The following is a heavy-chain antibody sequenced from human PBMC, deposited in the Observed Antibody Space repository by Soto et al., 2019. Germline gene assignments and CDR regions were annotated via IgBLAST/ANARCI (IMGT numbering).Heavy chain of an antibody. V-gene: IGHV4-4*07. CDR1: GGSISKFY. J-gene: IGHJ5*02. CDR2: VYATGTT. Sequence: TLSLTCNVSGGSISKFYWAWIRKTAGNGLEWMGRVYATGTTDYNPSLRSRVAMSVDISKKTFSLRLRSVTGADSGVYYCVRDGSKSLRDWFDPWGQGILVTVSS. CDR3: VRDGSKSLRDWFDP.